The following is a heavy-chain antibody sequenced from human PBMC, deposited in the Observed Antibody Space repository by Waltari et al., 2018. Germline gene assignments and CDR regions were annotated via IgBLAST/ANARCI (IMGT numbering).Heavy chain of an antibody. V-gene: IGHV3-30-3*01. Sequence: QVQLVESGGGVVQPGRSLRLSCAASGFTFSSYAMHWVRQAPGKGLEWVAVISYDGSNKYYADSVKCRFTISRDNSKNTLYLQMNSLRAEDTAVYYCARASTDYGGNSGTFDYWGQGTLVTVSS. J-gene: IGHJ4*02. CDR1: GFTFSSYA. CDR2: ISYDGSNK. D-gene: IGHD2-21*02. CDR3: ARASTDYGGNSGTFDY.